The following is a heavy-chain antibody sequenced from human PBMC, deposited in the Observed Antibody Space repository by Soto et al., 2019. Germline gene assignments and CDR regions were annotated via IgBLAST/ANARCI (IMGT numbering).Heavy chain of an antibody. CDR3: AREGGSGSYFGYFDY. V-gene: IGHV4-34*01. Sequence: SETLSLTCAVYGGSFSGYYWSWLRQPPGKWLEWIGEINHSGSTNYNPSLKSRVTISVDTSKNQFSLKLSSVTAADTAVYYCAREGGSGSYFGYFDYWGQGXLVTVYS. CDR2: INHSGST. CDR1: GGSFSGYY. J-gene: IGHJ4*02. D-gene: IGHD3-10*01.